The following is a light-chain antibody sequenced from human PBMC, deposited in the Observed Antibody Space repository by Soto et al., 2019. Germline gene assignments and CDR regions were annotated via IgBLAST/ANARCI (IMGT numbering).Light chain of an antibody. CDR3: QQYTTYSLT. CDR1: QSISNW. J-gene: IGKJ1*01. CDR2: DAS. Sequence: DIQMTQSPSSLSASVGDRVTITCRASQSISNWLAWYQQTPGKAPKLLIYDASSLESGVPSRFSGSGSGTEFTLTISSLQPDDFATYYCQQYTTYSLTFGQGTKVDI. V-gene: IGKV1-5*01.